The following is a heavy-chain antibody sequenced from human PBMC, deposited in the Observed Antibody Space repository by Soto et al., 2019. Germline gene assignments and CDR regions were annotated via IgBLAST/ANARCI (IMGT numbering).Heavy chain of an antibody. Sequence: GGSLRLSWSDSGFTFISYSMILVRRAPGKGLEWVSGFRTGGDDGTTYYADSVKGRFTISRDNSKNTLFLQMNSLRAEDTAIYYCARDHSHYHDSGPWGQGTRVTVSS. CDR2: FRTGGDDGTT. CDR1: GFTFISYS. V-gene: IGHV3-23*01. J-gene: IGHJ5*02. D-gene: IGHD3-3*01. CDR3: ARDHSHYHDSGP.